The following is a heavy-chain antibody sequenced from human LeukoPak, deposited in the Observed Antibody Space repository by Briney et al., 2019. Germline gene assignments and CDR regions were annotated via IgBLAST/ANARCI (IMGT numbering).Heavy chain of an antibody. V-gene: IGHV1-69*05. Sequence: SVKVSCKASGGTFSSYAISWVRQAPGQGLEWMGGIIPIFGTANYAQKFQGRVTITRNTSISTAYMELSSLRSEDTAVYYCARIGQGDCSSTSCPYYFDYWGQGTLVTVSS. CDR3: ARIGQGDCSSTSCPYYFDY. J-gene: IGHJ4*02. D-gene: IGHD2-2*01. CDR2: IIPIFGTA. CDR1: GGTFSSYA.